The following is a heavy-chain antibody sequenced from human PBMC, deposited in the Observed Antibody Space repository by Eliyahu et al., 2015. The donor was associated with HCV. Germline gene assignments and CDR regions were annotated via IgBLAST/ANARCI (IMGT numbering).Heavy chain of an antibody. V-gene: IGHV4-39*01. Sequence: QLQLQESGPGLVRPSETLSLTCTVSAGSISSRXYYWAWVRQPPGKGLEWIGSIYYSGNTYYNPSLKSRVTISVDTSKNQFSLKLSSVTAADTAVYYCARLREIAVAGTVPYFDYWGQGTLVTVSS. CDR1: AGSISSRXYY. CDR2: IYYSGNT. CDR3: ARLREIAVAGTVPYFDY. D-gene: IGHD6-19*01. J-gene: IGHJ4*02.